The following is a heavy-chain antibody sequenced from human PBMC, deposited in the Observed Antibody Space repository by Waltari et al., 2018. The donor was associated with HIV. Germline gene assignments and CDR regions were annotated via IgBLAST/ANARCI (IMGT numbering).Heavy chain of an antibody. J-gene: IGHJ1*01. V-gene: IGHV4-39*01. CDR1: GCSIASSDSF. CDR3: VRHAAEFRPDFGWILAGVFEP. CDR2: AFYPRRPDLLTGHF. Sequence: QLQESGPGFVKPSETLSLICNVSGCSIASSDSFWGWIRQSPEMHLAWVGRAFYPRRPDLLTGHFCATSSLKSRVHLSVDTSKNQVSLRRTSGTAADMGFYYSVRHAAEFRPDFGWILAGVFEPWGLGTQVIGS. D-gene: IGHD6-19*01.